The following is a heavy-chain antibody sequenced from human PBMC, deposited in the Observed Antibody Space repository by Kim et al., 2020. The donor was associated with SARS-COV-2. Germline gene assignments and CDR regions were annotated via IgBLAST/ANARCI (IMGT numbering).Heavy chain of an antibody. CDR3: AGGPESNGHLLEY. Sequence: CASFGKGRFSISRDNSKRTLFLQMKSLRAEDSGVYYCAGGPESNGHLLEYWGQGTLVTVSS. V-gene: IGHV3-74*01. J-gene: IGHJ4*02. D-gene: IGHD1-1*01.